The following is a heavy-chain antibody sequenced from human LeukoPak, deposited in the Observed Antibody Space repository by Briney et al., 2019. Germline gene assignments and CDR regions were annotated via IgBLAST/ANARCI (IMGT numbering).Heavy chain of an antibody. V-gene: IGHV4-39*01. CDR3: ARRRYYDSTGYLD. CDR1: GGFISSSSYY. CDR2: IYYSGST. J-gene: IGHJ1*01. D-gene: IGHD3-22*01. Sequence: SETLSLTCSVSGGFISSSSYYWGWIRQPPGKRLEWIGDIYYSGSTYFKPSLASRVAISIDTSKNQFSLRLSPVTAADTAVYYCARRRYYDSTGYLDWGQGTLVIVSS.